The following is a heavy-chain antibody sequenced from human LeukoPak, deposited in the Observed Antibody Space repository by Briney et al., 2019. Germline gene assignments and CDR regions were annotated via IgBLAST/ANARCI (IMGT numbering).Heavy chain of an antibody. CDR2: INHSGST. D-gene: IGHD2-15*01. CDR3: ARGLGYCSGGSCYSFRYNWFDS. Sequence: SETLSLTCAVYGGSFSGYHWSWIRQPPGKGLEWIGEINHSGSTNYNPSLKSRVTISVDTSKNQFSLKLSSVTAADTAVYYCARGLGYCSGGSCYSFRYNWFDSWGQGTLVTVSS. CDR1: GGSFSGYH. V-gene: IGHV4-34*01. J-gene: IGHJ5*01.